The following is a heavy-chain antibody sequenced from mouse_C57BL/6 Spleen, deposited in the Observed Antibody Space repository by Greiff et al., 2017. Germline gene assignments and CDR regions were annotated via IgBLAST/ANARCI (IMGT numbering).Heavy chain of an antibody. CDR1: GYAFSSSW. J-gene: IGHJ3*01. Sequence: QVQLQQSGPELVKPGASVKISCKASGYAFSSSWMTWVKQRPGKGLEWIGRIYPGDGDTNYNGKFKGKATLTADKTYSTAYMQLSSLTSEYSAVYFCARDYGSSQAGFAYWGQGTLVTVSA. CDR2: IYPGDGDT. D-gene: IGHD1-1*01. V-gene: IGHV1-82*01. CDR3: ARDYGSSQAGFAY.